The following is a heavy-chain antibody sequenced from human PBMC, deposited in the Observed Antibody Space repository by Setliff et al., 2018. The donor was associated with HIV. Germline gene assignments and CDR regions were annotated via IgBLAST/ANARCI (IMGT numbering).Heavy chain of an antibody. CDR3: TRRDNSVSGYYKDHAFDI. J-gene: IGHJ3*02. CDR1: GFSFGTYS. V-gene: IGHV3-21*01. Sequence: PGGSLRLSCLASGFSFGTYSMTWVRQAPGKGLEWVSSISSASSYIYYEDSVKGRFTVSRDNAKKSLYLQMNSLRADDTAVYYCTRRDNSVSGYYKDHAFDIWGQGTLVTVSS. CDR2: ISSASSYI. D-gene: IGHD3-22*01.